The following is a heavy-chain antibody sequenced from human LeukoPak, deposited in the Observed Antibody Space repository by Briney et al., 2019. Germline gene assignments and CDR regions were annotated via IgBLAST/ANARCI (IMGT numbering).Heavy chain of an antibody. CDR1: GFTFSSYW. D-gene: IGHD4-17*01. CDR3: ARGGDYGGFDY. Sequence: GGSLRLSCAASGFTFSSYWMSWVRQAPGKGLEWVANIKQDGSEKYYVDSVKGRFTISRDNAKNSLYLQMNSLRAGGTAVYYCARGGDYGGFDYWGQGTLVTVSS. J-gene: IGHJ4*02. CDR2: IKQDGSEK. V-gene: IGHV3-7*04.